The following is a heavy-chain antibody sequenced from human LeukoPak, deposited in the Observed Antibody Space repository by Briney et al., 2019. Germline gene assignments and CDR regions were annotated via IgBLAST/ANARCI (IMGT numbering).Heavy chain of an antibody. J-gene: IGHJ3*02. CDR3: ARLRRYCGGDCSRAFDI. CDR1: GFTVSSNY. V-gene: IGHV3-53*01. D-gene: IGHD2-21*02. Sequence: GGSLRLSCAASGFTVSSNYMSWVRQAPGKGLEWVSVIYSGGSTYYADSVKGRFTISRDNSKNTLYLQMNSLRAEDTAVYYCARLRRYCGGDCSRAFDIWGQGTMVTVSS. CDR2: IYSGGST.